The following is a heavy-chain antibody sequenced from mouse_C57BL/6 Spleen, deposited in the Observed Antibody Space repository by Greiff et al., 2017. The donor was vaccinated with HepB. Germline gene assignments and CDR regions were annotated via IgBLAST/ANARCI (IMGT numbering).Heavy chain of an antibody. V-gene: IGHV3-6*01. Sequence: ESGPGLVKPSQSLSLTCSVTGYSITSGYYWNWIRQFPGNKLEWMGYISYDGSNNYNPSLKNRISITRDTSKNQFFLKLNSVTTEDTATYYCATLTAGGAMDYWGQGTSVTVSS. J-gene: IGHJ4*01. D-gene: IGHD4-1*01. CDR1: GYSITSGYY. CDR2: ISYDGSN. CDR3: ATLTAGGAMDY.